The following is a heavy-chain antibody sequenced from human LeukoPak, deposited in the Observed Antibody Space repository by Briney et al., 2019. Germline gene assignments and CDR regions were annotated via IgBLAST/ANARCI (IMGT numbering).Heavy chain of an antibody. V-gene: IGHV4-59*01. CDR1: GGSISSYY. J-gene: IGHJ4*02. CDR2: IYYSGST. Sequence: SETLSLTCTVSGGSISSYYWSWIRQPPGKGLEWIGYIYYSGSTSYNPSLKSRVTISVDTSKNQYSLKLSSVTAADTAVYYCARGADPYYYDSSGYYLDYWGQGTLVTVSS. CDR3: ARGADPYYYDSSGYYLDY. D-gene: IGHD3-22*01.